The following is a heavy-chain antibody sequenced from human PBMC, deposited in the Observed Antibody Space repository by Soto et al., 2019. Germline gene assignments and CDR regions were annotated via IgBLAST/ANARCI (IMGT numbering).Heavy chain of an antibody. CDR1: GGTFSGYG. V-gene: IGHV1-69*01. CDR3: ARGRAKAHFYYGMDV. CDR2: IIPIFGTT. Sequence: QVQMVQSGAEVKKPGSSLKVSYKASGGTFSGYGISWVRQAPGQGLEWMGGIIPIFGTTNYAPNFRDRVTISADEARSTVYMDLSSLRTDDTAVYYCARGRAKAHFYYGMDVWGQGTAVTVSS. J-gene: IGHJ6*02.